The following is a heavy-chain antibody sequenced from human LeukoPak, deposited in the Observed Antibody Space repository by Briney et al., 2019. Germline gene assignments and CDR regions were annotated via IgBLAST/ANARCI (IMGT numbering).Heavy chain of an antibody. D-gene: IGHD4-23*01. Sequence: SETLSLTCTVSGGSISSYYWSWIRQPPGKGLEWIGYIYYSGSTNYNPSLKSRVTISVDTSKNQFSLKLSSVTAADTAVYYCASTVVTAPYFDYWGQGTLVTVSS. J-gene: IGHJ4*02. V-gene: IGHV4-59*08. CDR3: ASTVVTAPYFDY. CDR1: GGSISSYY. CDR2: IYYSGST.